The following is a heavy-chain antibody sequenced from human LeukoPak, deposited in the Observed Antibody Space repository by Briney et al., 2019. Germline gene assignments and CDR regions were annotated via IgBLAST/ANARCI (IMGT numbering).Heavy chain of an antibody. J-gene: IGHJ4*02. CDR2: IYSGGST. V-gene: IGHV3-53*01. CDR1: GFTVSSNY. D-gene: IGHD5-18*01. Sequence: PGGSLRLSCAASGFTVSSNYMSWVRQAPGKGLEWVSVIYSGGSTYYADSVKGRFTISRDNSKNTLYLQMNSLRAEDTAVYYCAKLQPTRILDYWGQGTLVTVSS. CDR3: AKLQPTRILDY.